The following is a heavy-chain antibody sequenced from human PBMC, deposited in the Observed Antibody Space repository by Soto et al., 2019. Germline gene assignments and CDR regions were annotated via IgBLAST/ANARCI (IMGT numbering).Heavy chain of an antibody. J-gene: IGHJ6*03. Sequence: EVQLLESGGGLVQPGGSLRLSCAASGFTFSSYAMSWVRQAPGKGLEWVSAISGSGGSTYYADSVKGRFTISRDNSKNTLYLQMNSLRAEDTAVYYCAKSPGYGSGSYESYYYYYYMDVWGKGTTVTVSS. V-gene: IGHV3-23*01. D-gene: IGHD3-10*01. CDR3: AKSPGYGSGSYESYYYYYYMDV. CDR2: ISGSGGST. CDR1: GFTFSSYA.